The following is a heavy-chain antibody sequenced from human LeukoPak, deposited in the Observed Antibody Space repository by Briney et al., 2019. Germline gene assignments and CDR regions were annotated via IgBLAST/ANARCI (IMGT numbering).Heavy chain of an antibody. Sequence: SQTLSLTCTVSGGSISSGSYYWSWIRQPAGKGLEWIGRIYTSGSTNYNPSLKSRVTISVDTSKNQFSLKLSSVTAADTAVYYCARDGVGFFDYWGQGTLVTVSS. CDR2: IYTSGST. CDR1: GGSISSGSYY. V-gene: IGHV4-61*02. CDR3: ARDGVGFFDY. J-gene: IGHJ4*02. D-gene: IGHD1-26*01.